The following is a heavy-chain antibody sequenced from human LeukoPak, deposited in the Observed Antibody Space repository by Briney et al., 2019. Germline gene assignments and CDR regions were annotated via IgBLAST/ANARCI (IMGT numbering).Heavy chain of an antibody. Sequence: SETLSLTCAVYGGSFSGYYWSWIHQPPGKGLEWIGEINHSGSTNYNPSLKSRVTISVDTSKNQFSLKLSSVTAADTAVYYCARHQIFEYAFDIWGQGTMVTVSS. CDR1: GGSFSGYY. CDR3: ARHQIFEYAFDI. CDR2: INHSGST. J-gene: IGHJ3*02. D-gene: IGHD3-3*01. V-gene: IGHV4-34*01.